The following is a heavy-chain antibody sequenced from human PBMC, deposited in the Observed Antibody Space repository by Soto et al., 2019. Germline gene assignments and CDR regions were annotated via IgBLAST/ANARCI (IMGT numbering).Heavy chain of an antibody. Sequence: QVQLVQSGAEVKKPGASVKLSCKASGYSLTGYGLHWVRQVPGQRLEWMGWINPGNGNTKYPQKFQGRVTITTDTSAPTSYMELSSLRSEDTAVYYCARDLEYLLLEDAFDIWGQGTMVTVSS. CDR3: ARDLEYLLLEDAFDI. J-gene: IGHJ3*02. CDR2: INPGNGNT. CDR1: GYSLTGYG. D-gene: IGHD2-2*01. V-gene: IGHV1-3*01.